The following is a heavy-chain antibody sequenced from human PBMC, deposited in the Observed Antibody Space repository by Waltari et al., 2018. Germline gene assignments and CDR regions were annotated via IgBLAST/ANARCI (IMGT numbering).Heavy chain of an antibody. Sequence: EVQLVESGGGLVQPGGSLILSCAASGFTFSGSAMHWVRQASGKGREWVGRIRSKANSYATAYAASVKGRFTISRDDSKNTAYLQMNSLKTEDTAVYYCTTGYSSSWYFDLWGRGTLVTVSS. J-gene: IGHJ2*01. D-gene: IGHD6-13*01. CDR1: GFTFSGSA. CDR2: IRSKANSYAT. CDR3: TTGYSSSWYFDL. V-gene: IGHV3-73*02.